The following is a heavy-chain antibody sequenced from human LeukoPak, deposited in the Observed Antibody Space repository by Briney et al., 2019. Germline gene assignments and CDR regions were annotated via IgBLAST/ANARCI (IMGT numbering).Heavy chain of an antibody. CDR1: GFTFSSYA. Sequence: PGGSLRLSCAASGFTFSSYAMNWVRQAPGKGLEWVSGISGSGGRTTYAQKFKGRVTMTRDTSTSTVYMELSSLRSEDTAVYYCARDLIVDTVMGLFDYWGQGTLVTVSS. D-gene: IGHD5-18*01. CDR2: ISGSGGRT. CDR3: ARDLIVDTVMGLFDY. V-gene: IGHV3-23*01. J-gene: IGHJ4*02.